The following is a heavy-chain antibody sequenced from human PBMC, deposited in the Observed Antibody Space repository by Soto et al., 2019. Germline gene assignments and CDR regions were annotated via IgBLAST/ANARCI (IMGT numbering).Heavy chain of an antibody. J-gene: IGHJ6*02. Sequence: SQTLSLTCAISGDRVSSNSAAWNWIRQSPSRGLEWLGRTYYRSKWYNDYAVSVKSRITINPDTSKNQFSLQLNSVTPEDTAVYYCARVKEGIAVAGTDYYYGMDVWGQGTTVTVSS. CDR2: TYYRSKWYN. CDR1: GDRVSSNSAA. D-gene: IGHD6-19*01. V-gene: IGHV6-1*01. CDR3: ARVKEGIAVAGTDYYYGMDV.